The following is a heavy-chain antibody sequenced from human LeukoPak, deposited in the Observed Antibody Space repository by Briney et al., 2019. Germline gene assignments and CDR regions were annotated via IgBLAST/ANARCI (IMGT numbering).Heavy chain of an antibody. CDR2: INSDASRP. Sequence: GGSLRLSCAASRFTFSDYWMHWVRPAPGKRLVWVSRINSDASRPSYADSVKGRFTISRDDAKNILYLQMNSLRVEDTALYYCARETREAGSGDHQTDSFDVWGQGTMVSVSS. CDR1: RFTFSDYW. D-gene: IGHD2-15*01. J-gene: IGHJ3*01. V-gene: IGHV3-74*01. CDR3: ARETREAGSGDHQTDSFDV.